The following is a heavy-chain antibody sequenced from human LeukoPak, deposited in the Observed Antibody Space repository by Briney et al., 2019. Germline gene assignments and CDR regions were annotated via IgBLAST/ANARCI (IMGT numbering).Heavy chain of an antibody. CDR1: GYSISSDYY. CDR2: IYHSGST. D-gene: IGHD1-26*01. CDR3: ARAIEVGAMTPFDY. Sequence: SETLSLTCTVSGYSISSDYYWGWIRQPPGKGLEWIGSIYHSGSTYYNPSLKSRVTISVDTSKNQFSLKLSSVTAADTAVYYSARAIEVGAMTPFDYWGQGTLVTVSS. V-gene: IGHV4-38-2*02. J-gene: IGHJ4*02.